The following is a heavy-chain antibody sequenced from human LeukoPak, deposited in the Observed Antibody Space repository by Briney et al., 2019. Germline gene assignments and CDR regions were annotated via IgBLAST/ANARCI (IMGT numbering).Heavy chain of an antibody. CDR2: IRGSGDST. CDR3: ARLRGSSWDPFDY. D-gene: IGHD6-13*01. J-gene: IGHJ4*02. Sequence: PGGSLRLSCAASGFTFSTYAMSWVRQAPVKGLEWVSGIRGSGDSTYYADSVKGRFTISRDNSKNTLYLQMNSLRAEDTAVYYCARLRGSSWDPFDYWGQGALVSVSS. V-gene: IGHV3-23*01. CDR1: GFTFSTYA.